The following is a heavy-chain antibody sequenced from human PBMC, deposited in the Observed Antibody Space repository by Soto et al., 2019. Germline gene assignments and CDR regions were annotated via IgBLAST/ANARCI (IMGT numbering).Heavy chain of an antibody. D-gene: IGHD3-3*01. CDR3: ARDLREWLFPLRVDYYYGMDV. V-gene: IGHV1-18*04. CDR2: ISAYNGNT. J-gene: IGHJ6*02. CDR1: GYTFTSYG. Sequence: ASVKVSCKASGYTFTSYGISWVRQAPGQGLEWMGWISAYNGNTNYAQKLQGRVTMTTDTSTSTAYMELRSLRSDDTAVYYCARDLREWLFPLRVDYYYGMDVWGQGTTVTVYS.